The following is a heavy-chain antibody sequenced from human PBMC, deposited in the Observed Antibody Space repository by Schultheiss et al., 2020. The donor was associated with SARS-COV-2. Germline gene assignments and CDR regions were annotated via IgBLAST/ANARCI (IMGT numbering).Heavy chain of an antibody. J-gene: IGHJ3*02. Sequence: SETLSLTCSVSGASISSYYWSWVRQPPGRGLEWIGDIYHNGATYNNPSLKSRVTISVDRSKNQFSLKLSSVTAADTAVYYCARGWGVTTLDAFDIWGQGTLVTVSS. CDR2: IYHNGAT. CDR3: ARGWGVTTLDAFDI. V-gene: IGHV4-59*04. D-gene: IGHD3-10*01. CDR1: GASISSYY.